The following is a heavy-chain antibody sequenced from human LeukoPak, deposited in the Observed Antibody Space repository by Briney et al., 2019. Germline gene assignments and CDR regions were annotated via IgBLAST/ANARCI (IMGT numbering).Heavy chain of an antibody. CDR3: ARFSSIAAAFDH. Sequence: SETLSLTCTVSGGSISSGSYYWSWIRQPAGKGLEWIGRIYTSGTTHYNPSLKSRVTMSVDTSKNQFSLNLSSVTAADTAVYYCARFSSIAAAFDHWGLGTLVTVSS. V-gene: IGHV4-61*02. J-gene: IGHJ4*02. CDR1: GGSISSGSYY. CDR2: IYTSGTT. D-gene: IGHD6-13*01.